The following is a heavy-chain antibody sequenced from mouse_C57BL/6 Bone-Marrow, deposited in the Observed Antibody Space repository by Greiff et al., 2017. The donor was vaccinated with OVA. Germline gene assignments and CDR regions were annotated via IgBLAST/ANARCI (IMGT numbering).Heavy chain of an antibody. V-gene: IGHV14-4*01. CDR2: IDPENGDT. J-gene: IGHJ4*01. CDR3: TTGLYSNFHCYAMDY. CDR1: GFNIKDDY. Sequence: VQLQQSGAELVRPGASVKLSCTASGFNIKDDYMHWVKQRPEQGLEWIGWIDPENGDTEYASKFQGKATITADTSSNTAYLQLSSLTSEDTAVYYCTTGLYSNFHCYAMDYWCQGTSVTVSS. D-gene: IGHD2-5*01.